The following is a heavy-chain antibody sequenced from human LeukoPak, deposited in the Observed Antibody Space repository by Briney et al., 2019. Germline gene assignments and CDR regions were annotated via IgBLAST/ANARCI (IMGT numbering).Heavy chain of an antibody. Sequence: SGGCLRLSCAASGFSFSSYAMRWVRQAPGKVRGWVAVILYDGSNKYYADSVKGRFTISRDNSKNPLYLQMNSLRAEDTAVYCCARDLGYCSSTSCFYGMDVWGQGTTVTVSS. CDR2: ILYDGSNK. CDR3: ARDLGYCSSTSCFYGMDV. J-gene: IGHJ6*02. CDR1: GFSFSSYA. V-gene: IGHV3-30*11. D-gene: IGHD2-2*01.